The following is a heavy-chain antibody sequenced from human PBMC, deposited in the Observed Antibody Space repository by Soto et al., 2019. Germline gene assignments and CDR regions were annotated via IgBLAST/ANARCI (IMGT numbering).Heavy chain of an antibody. V-gene: IGHV4-59*08. CDR1: SGSISGYY. J-gene: IGHJ4*02. CDR2: IHYSGST. Sequence: PSETLSLTCTVSSGSISGYYWSWIRQPPGKGLEWIGYIHYSGSTKYNPSLKSRVTISADTSKNQFSLKLSSVTAADTAVYYCARGHYDYWSGSFATIDYSGQATRVTVSS. CDR3: ARGHYDYWSGSFATIDY. D-gene: IGHD3-3*01.